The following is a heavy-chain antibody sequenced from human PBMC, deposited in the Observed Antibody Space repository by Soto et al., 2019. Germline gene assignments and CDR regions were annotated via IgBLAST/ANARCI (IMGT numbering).Heavy chain of an antibody. CDR3: ATLSERSSDIDY. J-gene: IGHJ4*02. CDR2: IVVASAAA. CDR1: GFSISESA. Sequence: SVKVSCKASGFSISESAVQWVRQTRGQRLEWIGWIVVASAAADYAQDFQGRVTITRDTSTSTSYMELTGLRPEDTALYFCATLSERSSDIDYWGQGPLLTVST. D-gene: IGHD2-2*01. V-gene: IGHV1-58*01.